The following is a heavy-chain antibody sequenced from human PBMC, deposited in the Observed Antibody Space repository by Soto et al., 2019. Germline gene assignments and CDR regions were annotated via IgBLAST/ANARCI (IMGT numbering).Heavy chain of an antibody. CDR2: ISYDGSNK. Sequence: GGSLRLSCAASGFTFSSYGMHWVRQAPGKGLEWVAVISYDGSNKYYADSVKGRFTISRDNSKNTLYLQMNSLRAEDTAVYYCVIDLGIAVPGLLAYCGQGTLVPGSS. CDR3: VIDLGIAVPGLLAY. J-gene: IGHJ4*02. CDR1: GFTFSSYG. V-gene: IGHV3-30*03. D-gene: IGHD6-19*01.